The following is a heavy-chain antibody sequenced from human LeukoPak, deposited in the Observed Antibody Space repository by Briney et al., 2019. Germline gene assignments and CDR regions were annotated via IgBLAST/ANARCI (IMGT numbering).Heavy chain of an antibody. CDR3: AKEGIGGSYLDY. Sequence: GGSLRLSCAASGFTFSSYGMHWVRQAPGKGLEWVAVISYDGSNKYYADSVKGRFTISRDNSKNTLYLQMNSLRAEDTAVYYCAKEGIGGSYLDYWGQGTLVTVSS. J-gene: IGHJ4*02. D-gene: IGHD2-15*01. CDR2: ISYDGSNK. CDR1: GFTFSSYG. V-gene: IGHV3-30*18.